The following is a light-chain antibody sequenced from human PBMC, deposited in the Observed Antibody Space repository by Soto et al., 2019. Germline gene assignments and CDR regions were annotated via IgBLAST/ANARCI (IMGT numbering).Light chain of an antibody. CDR3: HQGSVWPIA. J-gene: IGKJ5*01. CDR1: QSVRNY. V-gene: IGKV3-11*01. CDR2: DAS. Sequence: IVMTQSPATLSLSQCENATLSCRASQSVRNYLAWYQQKPGQAPRLLIYDASHRATGVPARFSGSGSGTDLTLTISGLEPEDFAVYYCHQGSVWPIAFGQGTRLEIK.